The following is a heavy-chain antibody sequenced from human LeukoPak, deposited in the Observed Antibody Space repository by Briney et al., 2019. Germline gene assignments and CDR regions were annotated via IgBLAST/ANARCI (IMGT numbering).Heavy chain of an antibody. J-gene: IGHJ4*02. D-gene: IGHD2-2*01. V-gene: IGHV3-30*02. CDR3: AKDLLYCSSTSCYSPSFDY. CDR1: GFTFSDYY. Sequence: PGGSLRLSCAASGFTFSDYYMSWIRQAPGKGLEWVAFIRCDGSNKYYADSVKGRFTISRDNSKNTLYLQMNSLRAEDTAVYYCAKDLLYCSSTSCYSPSFDYWGQGTLVTVSS. CDR2: IRCDGSNK.